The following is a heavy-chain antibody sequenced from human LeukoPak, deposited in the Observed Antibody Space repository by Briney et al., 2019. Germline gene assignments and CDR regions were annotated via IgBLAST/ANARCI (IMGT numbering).Heavy chain of an antibody. CDR1: GGSISIYY. D-gene: IGHD1/OR15-1a*01. V-gene: IGHV4-59*08. J-gene: IGHJ4*02. Sequence: SETLSLTCTVSGGSISIYYSSWTRQPPGRGLEWVGYIYYTRSTNYNPSLKTRVTISLDTSKIQSSLKLSTMTAADTAVYYCARQRVNKWNNLWSFDYWGQGTLVTVSS. CDR3: ARQRVNKWNNLWSFDY. CDR2: IYYTRST.